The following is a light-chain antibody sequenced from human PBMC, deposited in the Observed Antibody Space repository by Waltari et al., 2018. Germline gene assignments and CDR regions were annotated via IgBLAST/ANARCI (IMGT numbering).Light chain of an antibody. J-gene: IGKJ2*01. CDR3: QQYGSSPYT. CDR1: QSVSSSY. Sequence: IVLTHSPVTLSFSPGERATLSCRASQSVSSSYLVWYQQKPGQAPRLLIYGASSRATGIPDRFSGSGSGTDFTLTISRLEPEDFAVYYCQQYGSSPYTFGQGTKLEIK. CDR2: GAS. V-gene: IGKV3-20*01.